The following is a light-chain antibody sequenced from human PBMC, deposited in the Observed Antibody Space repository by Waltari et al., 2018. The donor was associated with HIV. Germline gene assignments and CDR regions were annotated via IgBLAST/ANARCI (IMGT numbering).Light chain of an antibody. Sequence: EIVMTQSPATLSVSPGERATLSCRASQSVSSNLAWYQQKHGQAPRLLIYDASTRATGVPARFSGSGSGTEFTLTISSLQSEDFAVYYCQQYGDWPPITFGQGTRLEIK. CDR3: QQYGDWPPIT. CDR1: QSVSSN. V-gene: IGKV3-15*01. J-gene: IGKJ5*01. CDR2: DAS.